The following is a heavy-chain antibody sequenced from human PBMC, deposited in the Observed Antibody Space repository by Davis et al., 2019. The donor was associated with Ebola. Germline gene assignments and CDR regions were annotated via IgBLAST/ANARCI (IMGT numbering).Heavy chain of an antibody. CDR1: GDSVSSNSAA. CDR3: VRGASTVKTAKGWFDP. Sequence: SQTLSLTCAISGDSVSSNSAAWNWIRQSPSRGLEWLGRTYYRSKWYNDYAVSVKSRITINPDTSKNQFSLQLNSVTPEDTAVYYCVRGASTVKTAKGWFDPWGQGALVTVSS. CDR2: TYYRSKWYN. D-gene: IGHD4-17*01. J-gene: IGHJ5*02. V-gene: IGHV6-1*01.